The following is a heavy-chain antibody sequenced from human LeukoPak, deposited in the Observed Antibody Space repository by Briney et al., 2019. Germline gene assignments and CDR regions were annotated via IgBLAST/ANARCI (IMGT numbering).Heavy chain of an antibody. J-gene: IGHJ5*02. Sequence: SETLSLTCAVYGGSFSGYYWSWIRQPPGKGLEWIGEINHSGSTNYNPSLKSRVTISVGTSKNQFSLKLSSVTAADTAVYYCARRDIVVVPAAYNWFDPWGQGTLVTVSS. V-gene: IGHV4-34*01. CDR3: ARRDIVVVPAAYNWFDP. D-gene: IGHD2-2*01. CDR2: INHSGST. CDR1: GGSFSGYY.